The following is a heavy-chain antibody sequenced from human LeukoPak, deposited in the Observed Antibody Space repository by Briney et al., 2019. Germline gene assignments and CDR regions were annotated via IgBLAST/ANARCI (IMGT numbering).Heavy chain of an antibody. J-gene: IGHJ4*02. V-gene: IGHV3-21*01. CDR3: ARDKGSGYPVDY. CDR1: GFTFSTYS. CDR2: ISRSSSYI. Sequence: PVGSLRLSCAGSGFTFSTYSMNWVRQAPGKGLEWVSSISRSSSYIYYADSVKGRFTISRDNAKNSLYLQMNSLRAEDTAVYYCARDKGSGYPVDYWGQGTLVTVSS. D-gene: IGHD3-22*01.